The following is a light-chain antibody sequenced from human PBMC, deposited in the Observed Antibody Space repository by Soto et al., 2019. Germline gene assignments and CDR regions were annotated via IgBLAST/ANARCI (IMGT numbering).Light chain of an antibody. CDR2: YDS. CDR1: NIGSKS. J-gene: IGLJ1*01. CDR3: QVWDSRSEHIYV. Sequence: SYELTQPPSVSVAPGKTARITCGGNNIGSKSVHWYQQKPGQAPVLVIYYDSDRPSGIPERFSGSNSGNTATLTISRVEAGDEADYYCQVWDSRSEHIYVFGTGTKVTVL. V-gene: IGLV3-21*04.